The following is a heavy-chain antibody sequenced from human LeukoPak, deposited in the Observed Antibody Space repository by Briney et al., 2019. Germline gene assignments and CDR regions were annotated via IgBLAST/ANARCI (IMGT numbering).Heavy chain of an antibody. V-gene: IGHV3-9*01. CDR2: IGWNSHII. J-gene: IGHJ4*02. CDR3: AKDRDSSGFAPYFDY. CDR1: GFTFNDYA. Sequence: PGRSLRLSCAASGFTFNDYAMHWVRQAPGKGLKWVSGIGWNSHIIGYEDSVKGRFTISRDNARNSLSLQMNSLRAEDTAFYYCAKDRDSSGFAPYFDYWGQGILVTVSS. D-gene: IGHD3-22*01.